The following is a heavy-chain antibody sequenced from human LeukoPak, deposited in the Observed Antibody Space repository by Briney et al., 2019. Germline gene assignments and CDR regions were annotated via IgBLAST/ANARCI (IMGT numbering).Heavy chain of an antibody. CDR2: IIPIFGTA. CDR3: ARGPAYSSGWYGDYYYYMVV. CDR1: GGTFSSYA. Sequence: SVKVSCKASGGTFSSYAISWVRQAPGQGLEWMGWIIPIFGTANYAQKFQGRVTITADESTSTAYMELSSLRSEDTAVYYCARGPAYSSGWYGDYYYYMVVWGNGTTVTVSS. J-gene: IGHJ6*03. D-gene: IGHD6-19*01. V-gene: IGHV1-69*13.